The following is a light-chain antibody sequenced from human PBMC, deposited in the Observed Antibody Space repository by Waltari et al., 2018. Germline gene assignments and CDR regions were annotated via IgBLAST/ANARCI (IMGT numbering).Light chain of an antibody. Sequence: SFDLTQPPSVSVSPGQTATITSSGHKLRDEHACWVHQRPGQSPVLVIYQDTKRPPGIPDRFSGSNSGNTATLTITGTQAMDEGDYYCQAWDISTVVFGGGTKLTVL. CDR3: QAWDISTVV. V-gene: IGLV3-1*01. J-gene: IGLJ2*01. CDR2: QDT. CDR1: KLRDEH.